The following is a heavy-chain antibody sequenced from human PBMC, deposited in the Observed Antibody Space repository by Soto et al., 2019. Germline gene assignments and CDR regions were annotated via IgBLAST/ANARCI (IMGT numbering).Heavy chain of an antibody. D-gene: IGHD4-17*01. Sequence: EVQLLESGGGLVQPGGSLRLSCAASGFTFRSYAMNWVRQAPGKGLEWVSTIIVSGGYTYYADSVKGRFTISRDNSKNTLYLQMNSLRAEDTAVYYCAKEGRDTTVTTLFDFWGQGTLVTVSS. CDR3: AKEGRDTTVTTLFDF. J-gene: IGHJ4*02. CDR2: IIVSGGYT. CDR1: GFTFRSYA. V-gene: IGHV3-23*01.